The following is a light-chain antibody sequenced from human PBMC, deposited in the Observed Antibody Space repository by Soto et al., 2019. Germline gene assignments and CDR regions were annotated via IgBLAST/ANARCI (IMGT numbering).Light chain of an antibody. CDR2: SND. J-gene: IGLJ3*02. V-gene: IGLV1-44*01. Sequence: QAVVTQPPSTSGTPGQRGSISCSGGSSNVGINAVNWYQQFPGTAPKLLIHSNDQRPSGVPDRFSGSKSGTSASLAISGLQSEDEADYYCAVWDDNLNGVVFGGGTKLTVL. CDR3: AVWDDNLNGVV. CDR1: SSNVGINA.